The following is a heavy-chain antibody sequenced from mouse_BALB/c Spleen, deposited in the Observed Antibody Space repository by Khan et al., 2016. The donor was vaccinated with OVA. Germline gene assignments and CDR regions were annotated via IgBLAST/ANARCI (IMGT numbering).Heavy chain of an antibody. CDR3: IRGGYGGFAY. CDR2: INPNNGGT. D-gene: IGHD3-1*01. J-gene: IGHJ3*01. CDR1: GYTFTSYQ. V-gene: IGHV1S81*02. Sequence: QVQLQQSGAELVKPGASVKLSCKASGYTFTSYQMYWVKQRPGQGLEWIGEINPNNGGTNFNDKFKSKATLTVDKSSSTAIMQLSSLTSEDSAVYYCIRGGYGGFAYWGQGTLVTVSA.